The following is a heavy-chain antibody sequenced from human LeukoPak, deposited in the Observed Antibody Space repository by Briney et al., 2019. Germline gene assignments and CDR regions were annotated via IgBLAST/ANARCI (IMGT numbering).Heavy chain of an antibody. V-gene: IGHV4-4*07. J-gene: IGHJ4*02. D-gene: IGHD2-2*01. CDR2: IYISGST. CDR1: GGSISSYY. Sequence: PSETLSLTCTVSGGSISSYYWSWIRQPAGKGLEWIGRIYISGSTNYNPSLKSRATMSVDTSKNQFSLKLSSVTAVDTAVYYCARDGTLSSTRFDYWGQGTLVTVSS. CDR3: ARDGTLSSTRFDY.